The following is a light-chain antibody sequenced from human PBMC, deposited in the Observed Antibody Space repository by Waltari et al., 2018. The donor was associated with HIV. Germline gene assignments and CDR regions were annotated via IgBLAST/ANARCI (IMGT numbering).Light chain of an antibody. CDR1: QSVSTN. CDR3: QQYNNWPGT. J-gene: IGKJ1*01. V-gene: IGKV3-15*01. Sequence: EILLTQSPAPLSVSPGERATLPCRASQSVSTNLAWYQRKPGQAPRLLIYGASTRATGIPARFSGSGSGTEFTLTIGSLQSEDFAVYFCQQYNNWPGTFGQGTKVEIK. CDR2: GAS.